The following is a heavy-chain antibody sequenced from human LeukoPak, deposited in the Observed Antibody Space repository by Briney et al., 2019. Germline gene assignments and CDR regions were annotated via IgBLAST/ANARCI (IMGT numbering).Heavy chain of an antibody. CDR3: AKDWGARGCCGDYFDY. CDR2: IRDDGSNR. Sequence: GSLSLSCEASGFMFREYGTHWVRQTPGKGLEWVAFIRDDGSNRYFAESVKGRFTISRDNSKNTVSLQMNSLRSEDTAVYYCAKDWGARGCCGDYFDYWGQGTLVTVSS. V-gene: IGHV3-30*02. J-gene: IGHJ4*02. CDR1: GFMFREYG. D-gene: IGHD6-19*01.